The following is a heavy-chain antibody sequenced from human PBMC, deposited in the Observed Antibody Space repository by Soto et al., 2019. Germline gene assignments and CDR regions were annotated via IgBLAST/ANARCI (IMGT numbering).Heavy chain of an antibody. CDR2: IDPSDSYT. J-gene: IGHJ4*02. CDR1: GYSFTSYW. CDR3: ARLGPPSAAAGTGDY. Sequence: EVQLVQSGAEVKKPGESLRISCKGSGYSFTSYWISWVRQMPGKGLEWMGRIDPSDSYTNYSPSFQGHVTISADKYISTAYLQWSSLKASDTAMYYCARLGPPSAAAGTGDYWGQGTLVTVSS. D-gene: IGHD6-13*01. V-gene: IGHV5-10-1*01.